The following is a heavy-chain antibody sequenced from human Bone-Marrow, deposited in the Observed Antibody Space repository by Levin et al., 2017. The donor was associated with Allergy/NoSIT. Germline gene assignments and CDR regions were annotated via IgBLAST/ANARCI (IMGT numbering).Heavy chain of an antibody. Sequence: GESLKISCAASGFTVSSNYMSWVRQAPGKGLEWVSVIYSGGSTYYADSVKGRFTISRDNSKNTLYLQMNSLRAEDTAVYYCARVWVVVVPAAIVEGGWFDPWGQGTLVTVSS. D-gene: IGHD2-2*02. J-gene: IGHJ5*02. CDR1: GFTVSSNY. CDR2: IYSGGST. V-gene: IGHV3-53*01. CDR3: ARVWVVVVPAAIVEGGWFDP.